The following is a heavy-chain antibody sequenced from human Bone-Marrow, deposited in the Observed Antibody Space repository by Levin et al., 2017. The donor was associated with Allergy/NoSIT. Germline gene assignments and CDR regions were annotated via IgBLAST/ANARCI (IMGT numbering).Heavy chain of an antibody. CDR3: ARVGGNSGFY. Sequence: NPSETLSLTCTVSGGSVSGGNYFWSWIRQSPGKGLEWIGYVHSSGSIKYNPSLQSRVTILVDMSKNHFSLRLSSVSTADTALYYCARVGGNSGFYRGQGTLVTVSS. CDR1: GGSVSGGNYF. J-gene: IGHJ4*02. CDR2: VHSSGSI. D-gene: IGHD5-12*01. V-gene: IGHV4-61*01.